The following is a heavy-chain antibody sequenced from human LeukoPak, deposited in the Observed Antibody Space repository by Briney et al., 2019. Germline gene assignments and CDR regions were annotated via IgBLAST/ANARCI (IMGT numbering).Heavy chain of an antibody. V-gene: IGHV4-31*03. J-gene: IGHJ5*02. CDR2: IYYSGST. CDR3: ARLGYCSSTSCPVDP. D-gene: IGHD2-2*01. Sequence: SETLSLTCTVSGGSISSGGYYWSWIRQHPGKGLEWIGYIYYSGSTYYNPSLKSRVTISVDTSKNQFSLKLSSVTAADTAVYYCARLGYCSSTSCPVDPWGQGTLVTVSS. CDR1: GGSISSGGYY.